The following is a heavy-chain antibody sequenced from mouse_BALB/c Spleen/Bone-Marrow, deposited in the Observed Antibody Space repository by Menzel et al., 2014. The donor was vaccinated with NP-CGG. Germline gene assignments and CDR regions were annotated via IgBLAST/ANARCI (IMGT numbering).Heavy chain of an antibody. CDR2: IDPANGNT. CDR3: ASYYDGSSSFAY. CDR1: GFNIKDTY. Sequence: VQLQQPGAELVKPGASVKLSCTASGFNIKDTYMHWVKQRPEQGLEWIGRIDPANGNTKYDPKLQGKATITTDTSSNTAYLQHSSLTCEDAAVYYCASYYDGSSSFAYWGQGTLVTVSA. J-gene: IGHJ3*01. V-gene: IGHV14-3*02. D-gene: IGHD1-1*01.